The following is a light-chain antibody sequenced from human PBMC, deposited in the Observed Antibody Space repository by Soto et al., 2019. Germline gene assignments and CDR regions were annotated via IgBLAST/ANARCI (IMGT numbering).Light chain of an antibody. V-gene: IGKV2-28*01. CDR3: MQALQTPLS. CDR1: QSLLHSDGYNY. Sequence: DIVMTQSPLSLPVTPGEPASISCRSSQSLLHSDGYNYLDWFLQRPGQSPQLLIYLGSSRASGVPDRFSVSGSGTDFTLNISRVEAVDVGVYYCMQALQTPLSFGGGTKVVIK. J-gene: IGKJ4*01. CDR2: LGS.